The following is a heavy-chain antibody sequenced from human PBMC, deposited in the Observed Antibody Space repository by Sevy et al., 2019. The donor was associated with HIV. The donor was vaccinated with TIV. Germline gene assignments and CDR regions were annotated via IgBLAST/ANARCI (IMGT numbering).Heavy chain of an antibody. CDR3: AKDRAVLVGDAFDL. D-gene: IGHD2-15*01. J-gene: IGHJ3*01. Sequence: GGSLRLSCAASEITLSNYAMNWVRQAPGRGLEWVSAISGSGGSTYYADSVKGRFTISRDNSKNTLSLQMHSLRVEDTAVYYCAKDRAVLVGDAFDLWGQGRMVTVSS. V-gene: IGHV3-23*01. CDR2: ISGSGGST. CDR1: EITLSNYA.